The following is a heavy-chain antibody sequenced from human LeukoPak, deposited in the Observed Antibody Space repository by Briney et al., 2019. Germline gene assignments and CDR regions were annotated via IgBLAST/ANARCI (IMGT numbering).Heavy chain of an antibody. D-gene: IGHD3-10*01. CDR3: ARYRVLDY. CDR2: IKQDGSEK. V-gene: IGHV3-7*01. J-gene: IGHJ4*02. Sequence: GGSLRLSCAASGFTFSSYWVSWVRQAPGKGLEWVANIKQDGSEKYYVDSVKGRFTISRDNAKNSLYLQMNSLRAEDTAVYYCARYRVLDYWGQGTLVTVSS. CDR1: GFTFSSYW.